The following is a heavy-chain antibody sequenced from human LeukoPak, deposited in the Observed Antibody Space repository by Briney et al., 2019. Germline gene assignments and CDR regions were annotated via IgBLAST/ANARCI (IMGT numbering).Heavy chain of an antibody. J-gene: IGHJ4*02. D-gene: IGHD3-10*01. CDR3: AREGSGTYYNYYFDY. V-gene: IGHV4-34*01. Sequence: PSETLSLTCDVYGGSFSDYYWTWIRQPPGKGPEWIGEIKHGGGTNYNPSLKSRVTISLDTSKNQFSLHLKSVTAADTAVYYCAREGSGTYYNYYFDYWGQGTLVTVSS. CDR2: IKHGGGT. CDR1: GGSFSDYY.